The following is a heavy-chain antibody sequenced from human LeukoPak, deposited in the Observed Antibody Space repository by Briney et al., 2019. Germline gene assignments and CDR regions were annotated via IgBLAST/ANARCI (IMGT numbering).Heavy chain of an antibody. D-gene: IGHD4-17*01. CDR2: IKQDGSEQ. V-gene: IGHV3-7*01. CDR1: GFTFSSYW. J-gene: IGHJ4*02. Sequence: GGSLRLSCAASGFTFSSYWMSWVRQGPGKGLEWVAIIKQDGSEQYYVDSVKGRFTISRDNAENSLYLQMNSLRAEDTAEYYCARWYGYGDYVSGWGQGTLVTVSS. CDR3: ARWYGYGDYVSG.